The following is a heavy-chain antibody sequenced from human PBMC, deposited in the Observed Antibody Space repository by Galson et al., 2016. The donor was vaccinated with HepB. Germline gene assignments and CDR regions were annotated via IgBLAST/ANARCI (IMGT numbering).Heavy chain of an antibody. J-gene: IGHJ4*02. CDR3: ARGLIASNSGSYFEY. CDR1: GGTFSSYA. V-gene: IGHV1-69*10. D-gene: IGHD1-26*01. Sequence: SVKVSCKASGGTFSSYAISWVRQAPGQGLEWLGGIIPVLTPANYAHKFQGRVTITADKSTSTAYMELSSLRSEDTAVYYCARGLIASNSGSYFEYWGQGTLVTVSS. CDR2: IIPVLTPA.